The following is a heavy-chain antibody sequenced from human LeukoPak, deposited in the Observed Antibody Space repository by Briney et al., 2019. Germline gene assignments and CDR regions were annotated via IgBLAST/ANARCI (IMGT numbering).Heavy chain of an antibody. Sequence: GGSLRLSCAVSGFTFSSYTMNWVRQAPGKGLEWVSSISSNSYYIYYAESVKGRFTISRDNAQNSLYLQMNSLRAEDTAVYYCAEISEATARGYWGQGTLVTVSS. CDR3: AEISEATARGY. D-gene: IGHD5-12*01. CDR1: GFTFSSYT. V-gene: IGHV3-21*01. J-gene: IGHJ4*02. CDR2: ISSNSYYI.